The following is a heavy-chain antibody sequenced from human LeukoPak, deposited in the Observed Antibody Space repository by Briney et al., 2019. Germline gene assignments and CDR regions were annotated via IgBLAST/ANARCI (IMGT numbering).Heavy chain of an antibody. CDR1: GFTFDDYT. D-gene: IGHD6-19*01. CDR2: ISWNSGSI. V-gene: IGHV3-9*03. CDR3: AKDSRLQYSSGWYDAFDI. Sequence: GGSLRLSCAASGFTFDDYTMHWVRQAPGKGLGWVSGISWNSGSIGYADSVKGRFTISRDNAKNSLYLQMNSLRAEDMALYYCAKDSRLQYSSGWYDAFDIWGQGTMVTVSS. J-gene: IGHJ3*02.